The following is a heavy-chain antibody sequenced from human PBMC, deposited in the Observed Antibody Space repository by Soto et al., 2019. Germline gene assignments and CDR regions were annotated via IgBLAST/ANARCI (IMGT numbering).Heavy chain of an antibody. D-gene: IGHD3-10*01. CDR3: AKGPYGSAYYYGMDV. CDR2: ISYDGSNK. Sequence: LRLSCAASGFTFSSYGMHWVRQAPGKGLEWVAVISYDGSNKYYADSVKGRFTISRDNSKNTLYLQMNSLRAEDTAVYYCAKGPYGSAYYYGMDVWGQGTTVTVSS. CDR1: GFTFSSYG. J-gene: IGHJ6*02. V-gene: IGHV3-30*18.